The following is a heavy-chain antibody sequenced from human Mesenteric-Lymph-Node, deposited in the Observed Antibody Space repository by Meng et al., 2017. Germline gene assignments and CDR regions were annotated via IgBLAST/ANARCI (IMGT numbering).Heavy chain of an antibody. V-gene: IGHV4-34*01. CDR3: ARHSYHSCFDP. CDR1: GGSFSGYY. D-gene: IGHD2-2*01. Sequence: QVPLQQWGAGLLKPSATLSLTCAVYGGSFSGYYRSWIRQPPGKGLEWIGEINHSGSTNYNPSLKSRVTISADTSKNQFSLKLSSVTAPDTAVYYCARHSYHSCFDPWGQGTLVTVSS. CDR2: INHSGST. J-gene: IGHJ5*02.